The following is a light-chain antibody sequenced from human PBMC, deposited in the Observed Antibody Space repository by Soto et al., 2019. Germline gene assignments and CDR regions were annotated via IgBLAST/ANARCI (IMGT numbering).Light chain of an antibody. CDR1: QSVLYSSHNKNY. V-gene: IGKV4-1*01. CDR2: WAS. J-gene: IGKJ5*01. Sequence: DIVMTQSPDSLAVSLGERATIKCKSSQSVLYSSHNKNYLAWYQQKPGQPPKLLIYWASTRESGVPDRFSGSGSGTDFTLTISSLQAEDVAVYYCQQYYSTPPSFGQGTRLEIK. CDR3: QQYYSTPPS.